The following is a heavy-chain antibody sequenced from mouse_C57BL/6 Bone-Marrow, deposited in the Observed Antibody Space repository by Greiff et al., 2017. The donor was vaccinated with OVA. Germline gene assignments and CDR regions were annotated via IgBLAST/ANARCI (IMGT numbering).Heavy chain of an antibody. D-gene: IGHD2-1*01. V-gene: IGHV3-6*01. CDR1: GYSITSGYY. CDR3: ARDYYGNNYAMDY. Sequence: EVQRVESGPGLVKPSQSLSLTCSVTGYSITSGYYWNWIRQFPGNKLEWMGYISYDGSNNYNPSLKNRISITRDTSKNQFFLKLNSVTTEDTATYYCARDYYGNNYAMDYWGQGTSVTVSS. J-gene: IGHJ4*01. CDR2: ISYDGSN.